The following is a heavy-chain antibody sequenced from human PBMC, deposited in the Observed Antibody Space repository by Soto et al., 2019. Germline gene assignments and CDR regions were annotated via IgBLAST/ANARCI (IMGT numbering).Heavy chain of an antibody. V-gene: IGHV1-69*13. J-gene: IGHJ6*02. CDR1: GGTFSSYA. CDR2: IIPIFGTA. CDR3: ARVRFRSTVVSLYYYYGMDV. D-gene: IGHD4-17*01. Sequence: SVKVSCKASGGTFSSYAISWVRQAPGQGLEWMGGIIPIFGTANYAQKFQGRVTITADESTSTAYMELSSLRSEDTAVYYCARVRFRSTVVSLYYYYGMDVWGQGTTVT.